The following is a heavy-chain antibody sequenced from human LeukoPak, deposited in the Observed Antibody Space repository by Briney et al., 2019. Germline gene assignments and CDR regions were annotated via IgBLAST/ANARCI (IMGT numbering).Heavy chain of an antibody. CDR3: ARHEMATIYFDY. D-gene: IGHD5-24*01. CDR2: INSDGSST. Sequence: PGGSLRLSCAASGFTVSSYWMHWVRQAPGKGLVWVSRINSDGSSTSYADSVKGRFTISRDNAKNTLYLQMNSLRAEDTAVYYCARHEMATIYFDYWGQGTLVTVSS. CDR1: GFTVSSYW. J-gene: IGHJ4*02. V-gene: IGHV3-74*01.